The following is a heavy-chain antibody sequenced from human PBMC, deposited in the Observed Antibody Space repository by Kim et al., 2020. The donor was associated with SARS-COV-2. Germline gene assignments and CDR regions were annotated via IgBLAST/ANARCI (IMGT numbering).Heavy chain of an antibody. V-gene: IGHV4-61*01. J-gene: IGHJ4*02. CDR2: AYYSGYT. D-gene: IGHD3-16*01. CDR3: ARGTDYGLVY. Sequence: SETLSLTCTVSGDSVSSGIYYWTWIRQPPGKALEWISYAYYSGYTKYNPSLKSRVTSSVDTSKNQFSLKVTSVTAADTAIYYCARGTDYGLVYWGQGTLVTVSS. CDR1: GDSVSSGIYY.